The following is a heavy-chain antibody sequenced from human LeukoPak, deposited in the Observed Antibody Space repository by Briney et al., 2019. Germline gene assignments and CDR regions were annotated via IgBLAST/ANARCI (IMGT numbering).Heavy chain of an antibody. V-gene: IGHV4-34*01. CDR3: ARGQEQWERLQRAVHFDF. D-gene: IGHD1-26*01. CDR2: INHSGGT. Sequence: PSETLSLTCAVYGGTFSSYYWTWIRQPPGKGLEWIGEINHSGGTNYGPSLRSRVTMSVDTSKNQFSLKLSSVTAADTVVYYCARGQEQWERLQRAVHFDFWGQGTLATVSS. CDR1: GGTFSSYY. J-gene: IGHJ4*02.